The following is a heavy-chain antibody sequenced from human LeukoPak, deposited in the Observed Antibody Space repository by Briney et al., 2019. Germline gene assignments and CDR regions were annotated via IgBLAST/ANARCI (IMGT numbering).Heavy chain of an antibody. J-gene: IGHJ3*02. Sequence: SETLSLTCAVYGGSFSGYYWSWIRQPPGKGLEWIGEINHSGSTNYNPSLKSRVTISVDTSKNQFSLKLSSVTAADTAVYYCARCYGYSSGWYLVDAFDIWGLGTMVTVSS. D-gene: IGHD6-19*01. CDR2: INHSGST. CDR1: GGSFSGYY. CDR3: ARCYGYSSGWYLVDAFDI. V-gene: IGHV4-34*01.